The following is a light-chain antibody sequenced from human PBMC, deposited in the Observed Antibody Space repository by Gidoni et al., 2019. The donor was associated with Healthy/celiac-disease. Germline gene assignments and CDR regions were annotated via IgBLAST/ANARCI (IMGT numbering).Light chain of an antibody. J-gene: IGKJ2*01. CDR3: QQYNNWPYT. V-gene: IGKV3-15*01. CDR2: GAS. CDR1: QSVSSN. Sequence: EIVLTQSPATLSVSPGRRATLSCRASQSVSSNLAWYQQKPGQAPRLLIDGASTRTTGIPARFSGSGSGAEFTLTISSLQSEDVAVYYCQQYNNWPYTFGQXTKLEIK.